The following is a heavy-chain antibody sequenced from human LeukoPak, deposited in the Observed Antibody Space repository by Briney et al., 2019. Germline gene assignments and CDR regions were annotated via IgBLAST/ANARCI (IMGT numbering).Heavy chain of an antibody. CDR2: VSDKGDDT. D-gene: IGHD3-10*01. CDR1: GFTFSNYA. V-gene: IGHV3-23*01. CDR3: ARVGPLATRSAGHYYFDL. Sequence: PGGSLRLSCAASGFTFSNYAMSWVRRAPGKGLEWFSTVSDKGDDTAHADSVKGRFTISRDNAKNTLSLLMNILRAEDTAVYYCARVGPLATRSAGHYYFDLWGRGTLVTVSS. J-gene: IGHJ2*01.